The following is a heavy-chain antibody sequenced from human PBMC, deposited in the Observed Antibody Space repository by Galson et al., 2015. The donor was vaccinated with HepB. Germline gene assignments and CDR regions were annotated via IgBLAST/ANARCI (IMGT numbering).Heavy chain of an antibody. Sequence: SVKVSCKASGGTFSSYAISWVRQAPGQGLEWMGSIIPILGIANHAQKFQGRVTITADKSTSTAYMELSSLRSEDTAGYYCARVGRYNWSDRAHFFFDPWGQGTLVTVSS. CDR2: IIPILGIA. CDR1: GGTFSSYA. CDR3: ARVGRYNWSDRAHFFFDP. V-gene: IGHV1-69*04. D-gene: IGHD1-20*01. J-gene: IGHJ5*02.